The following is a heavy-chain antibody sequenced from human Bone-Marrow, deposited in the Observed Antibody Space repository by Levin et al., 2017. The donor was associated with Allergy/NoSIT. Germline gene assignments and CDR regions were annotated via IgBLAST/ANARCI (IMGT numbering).Heavy chain of an antibody. CDR2: ISNNGSHK. J-gene: IGHJ4*02. Sequence: PGGSLRLSCEGSGFIFSDAPLHWVRQAPGKGLEWLSFISNNGSHKFYADSVKGRFTVSRDNSKRTLYLEMRSLKTEDTAVYYCAPGIDYWGRGTLVVVSP. V-gene: IGHV3-30*04. CDR1: GFIFSDAP. CDR3: APGIDY.